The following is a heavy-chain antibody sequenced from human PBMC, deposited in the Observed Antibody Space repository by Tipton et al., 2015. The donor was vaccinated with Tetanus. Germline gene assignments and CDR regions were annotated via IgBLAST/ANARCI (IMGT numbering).Heavy chain of an antibody. CDR3: ARRSGVAALNY. V-gene: IGHV3-21*01. Sequence: SLRLSCAASGFTFSDYSMNWVRQAPGKGLEWVSAISSRSEHIYYADSVKGRFTISRDNAKNSVFLQMNSLTAEDTALYYCARRSGVAALNYWGQGTLVTVSS. J-gene: IGHJ4*02. D-gene: IGHD5-12*01. CDR2: ISSRSEHI. CDR1: GFTFSDYS.